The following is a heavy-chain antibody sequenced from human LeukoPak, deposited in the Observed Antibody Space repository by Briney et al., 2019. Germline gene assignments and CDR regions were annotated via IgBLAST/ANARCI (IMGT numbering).Heavy chain of an antibody. CDR1: GYTLTELS. D-gene: IGHD3-9*01. CDR2: FDPEDGET. V-gene: IGHV1-24*01. J-gene: IGHJ4*02. Sequence: ASVKVSCKVSGYTLTELSMHWVRQAPGKGLEWMGGFDPEDGETIYARKFQGRVTMTEDTSTDTAYMELSSLRSEDTAVYYCATSNDILTGYPYWGQGTLVTVSS. CDR3: ATSNDILTGYPY.